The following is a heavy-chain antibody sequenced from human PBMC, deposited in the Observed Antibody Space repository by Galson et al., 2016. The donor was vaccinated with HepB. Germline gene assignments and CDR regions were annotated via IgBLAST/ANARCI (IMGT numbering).Heavy chain of an antibody. CDR2: ITTNTGIP. V-gene: IGHV7-4-1*02. CDR3: ARVDNWSDAGASHYYGMDV. D-gene: IGHD1-1*01. J-gene: IGHJ6*02. Sequence: SVKVSCKASGDTFTNHALSWVRQAPGQGLEWMGSITTNTGIPKHARDFTGRFVFSVDTYVSTAYLEIKSLQVEDTGVYFCARVDNWSDAGASHYYGMDVWGQGTSVTVSS. CDR1: GDTFTNHA.